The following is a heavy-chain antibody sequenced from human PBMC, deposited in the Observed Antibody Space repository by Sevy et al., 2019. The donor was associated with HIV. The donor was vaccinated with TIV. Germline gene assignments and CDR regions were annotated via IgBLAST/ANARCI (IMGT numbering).Heavy chain of an antibody. V-gene: IGHV3-21*01. CDR1: GFTFSSYS. CDR3: ARDGSGSYRYYYYGMDV. Sequence: GGSLRLSCAASGFTFSSYSMNWVRQAPGKGLEWVSSISSSSTYIYYADSVKGRFTISRDNAKNSRYLQMNSLRAEDTAVYYCARDGSGSYRYYYYGMDVLGQGTTVTVSS. CDR2: ISSSSTYI. D-gene: IGHD3-10*01. J-gene: IGHJ6*02.